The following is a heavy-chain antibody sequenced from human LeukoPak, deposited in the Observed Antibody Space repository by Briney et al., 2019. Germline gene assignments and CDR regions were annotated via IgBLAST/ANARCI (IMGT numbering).Heavy chain of an antibody. D-gene: IGHD5-12*01. CDR1: GFTFSSYG. CDR2: ISYDGSNK. V-gene: IGHV3-30*18. CDR3: AKEKMATIYPSYFDY. Sequence: GRSLRLSCAASGFTFSSYGMHWVRQAPGKGLEWVAVISYDGSNKYYADSVKGRFTISRDNSKNTLYLQMNSLRAEDTAVYYCAKEKMATIYPSYFDYRGQGTLVTVSS. J-gene: IGHJ4*02.